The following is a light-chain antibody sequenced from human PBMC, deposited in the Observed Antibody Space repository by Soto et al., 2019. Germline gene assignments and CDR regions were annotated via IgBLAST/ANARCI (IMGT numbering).Light chain of an antibody. CDR3: QQTYRTPLT. CDR1: QTIRSH. V-gene: IGKV1-39*01. J-gene: IGKJ4*01. CDR2: ATS. Sequence: DIQMTQFPLSLSAAVGDRVTITCRASQTIRSHLNWYQQKPGEAPKIEIYATSTLQSGVPSRFNGSVSGTDFTLTISSLQPEDFATYYWQQTYRTPLTFGGGTKVEIK.